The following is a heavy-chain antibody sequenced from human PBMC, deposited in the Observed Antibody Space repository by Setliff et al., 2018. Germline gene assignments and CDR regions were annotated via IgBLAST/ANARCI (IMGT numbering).Heavy chain of an antibody. V-gene: IGHV3-23*03. J-gene: IGHJ4*02. CDR3: ARDGHNVYYFDY. CDR2: IYTGEDTT. Sequence: GESLKISCAASGFTFRSYAMNWVRQAPGKGLKWVSVIYTGEDTTYYADSVKGRFTVSRDNAKNTLYLQMNSLRAEDTAVYYCARDGHNVYYFDYWGLGTLVTVSS. CDR1: GFTFRSYA. D-gene: IGHD1-1*01.